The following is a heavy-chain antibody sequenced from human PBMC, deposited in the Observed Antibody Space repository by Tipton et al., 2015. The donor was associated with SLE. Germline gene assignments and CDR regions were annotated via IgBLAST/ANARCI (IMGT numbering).Heavy chain of an antibody. J-gene: IGHJ4*02. CDR3: ASLEYYYGSGSPGFDY. CDR2: INPSGGST. D-gene: IGHD3-10*01. V-gene: IGHV1-46*01. Sequence: QSGPEVKKPGASVKVSCKASGYTFTSYYMHWVRQAPGQGLEWMGIINPSGGSTSYAQKFQGRVTMTRDTSISTAYMELSRLRSDDTAVYYCASLEYYYGSGSPGFDYWGQGTLVTVSS. CDR1: GYTFTSYY.